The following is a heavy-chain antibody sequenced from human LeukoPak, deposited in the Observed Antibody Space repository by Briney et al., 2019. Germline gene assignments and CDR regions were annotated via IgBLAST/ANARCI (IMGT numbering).Heavy chain of an antibody. Sequence: ASVKVSCKASGGTFSSYAISWVRQAPGQGLEWMGWINPNSGGTNYAQKFQGRVTMTRDTSISTAYMELSRLRSDDTAVYYCARDRGDYYDSSGYGPYYYMDVWGKGTTVTISS. J-gene: IGHJ6*03. V-gene: IGHV1-2*02. D-gene: IGHD3-22*01. CDR1: GGTFSSYA. CDR3: ARDRGDYYDSSGYGPYYYMDV. CDR2: INPNSGGT.